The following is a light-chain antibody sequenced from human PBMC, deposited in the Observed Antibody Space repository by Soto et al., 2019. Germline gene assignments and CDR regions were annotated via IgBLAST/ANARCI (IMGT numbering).Light chain of an antibody. J-gene: IGKJ3*01. Sequence: EIVLTQSPATLSLSPGERATLSCRASESVRSYLVWYQHKPGQAPSLLIYDASNRATGIPARFSGSGSGTDFTLTISSLEPEDFAVYYCQHRSQWPFTFGPGTRIDIK. CDR1: ESVRSY. CDR3: QHRSQWPFT. V-gene: IGKV3-11*01. CDR2: DAS.